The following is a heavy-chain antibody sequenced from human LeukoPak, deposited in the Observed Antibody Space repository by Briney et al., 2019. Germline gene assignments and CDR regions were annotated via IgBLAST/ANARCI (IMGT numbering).Heavy chain of an antibody. CDR2: ISLGDSDT. D-gene: IGHD1-26*01. V-gene: IGHV5-51*01. Sequence: GESLKISCKASGYNFISYWIGWVRQMPGKGLEWMGIISLGDSDTRYSPSFQGQVTISADKSISTAYLQRSSLKASDTAMYYCARRVGADFDYWGQGTLVTVSS. J-gene: IGHJ4*02. CDR1: GYNFISYW. CDR3: ARRVGADFDY.